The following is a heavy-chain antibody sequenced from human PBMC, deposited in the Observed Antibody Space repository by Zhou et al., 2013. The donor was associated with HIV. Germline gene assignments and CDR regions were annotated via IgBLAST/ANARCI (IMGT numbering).Heavy chain of an antibody. CDR1: GYSFTAYG. D-gene: IGHD2-15*01. V-gene: IGHV1-2*02. CDR3: ARDKGVVVVAATRGYYGMDV. CDR2: INPNSGGT. J-gene: IGHJ6*02. Sequence: QVQLVQSGAEVKKPGASVKVSCKASGYSFTAYGIGWVRQAPGQSLDWMGWINPNSGGTNYAQNFQGRVTMTRDTSISTAYMELSRLRSDDTAVYYCARDKGVVVVAATRGYYGMDVWGQGDHGSPSP.